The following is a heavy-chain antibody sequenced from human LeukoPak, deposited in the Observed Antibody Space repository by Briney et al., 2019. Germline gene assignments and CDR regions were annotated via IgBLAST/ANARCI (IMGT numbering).Heavy chain of an antibody. CDR1: GYTFTDYY. V-gene: IGHV1-69-2*01. D-gene: IGHD1-26*01. Sequence: GASVKVSCKASGYTFTDYYMHWVQQAPGKGLEWMGRVDPEDGETIYAEKFQGRVTITADTSTDTAYMELSSLRSEDTAVYYCATVGPSGSPHYFDYWGQGTLVTVSS. J-gene: IGHJ4*02. CDR2: VDPEDGET. CDR3: ATVGPSGSPHYFDY.